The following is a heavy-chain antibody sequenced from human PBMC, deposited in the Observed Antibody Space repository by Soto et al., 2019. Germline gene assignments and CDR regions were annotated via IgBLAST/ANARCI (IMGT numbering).Heavy chain of an antibody. D-gene: IGHD3-10*01. CDR2: ITSGSTYI. Sequence: GGSLRLSCAAFGITFSRYSMNWVRQAPGKGLEWISSITSGSTYIHYADSVKGRFTISRDNAKNSLYLQMDSLKTEDTAVYFCARDHNFFDSDRGFDSWGQGTLVTVSS. CDR3: ARDHNFFDSDRGFDS. V-gene: IGHV3-21*01. CDR1: GITFSRYS. J-gene: IGHJ5*01.